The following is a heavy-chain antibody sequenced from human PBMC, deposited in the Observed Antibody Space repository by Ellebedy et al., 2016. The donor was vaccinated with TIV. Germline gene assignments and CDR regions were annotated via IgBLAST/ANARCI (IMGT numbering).Heavy chain of an antibody. D-gene: IGHD3-10*01. CDR1: GYTFTGYY. V-gene: IGHV1-2*02. Sequence: ASVKVSCKASGYTFTGYYMHWVRQAPGQGLEWMGWINPNSGGTNYAQKFQGRVTMTRDTSISTAYMELSRLRSDDTAVYYCARNIRFGTSYYYYGMDVWGQGTTVTVSS. CDR2: INPNSGGT. CDR3: ARNIRFGTSYYYYGMDV. J-gene: IGHJ6*02.